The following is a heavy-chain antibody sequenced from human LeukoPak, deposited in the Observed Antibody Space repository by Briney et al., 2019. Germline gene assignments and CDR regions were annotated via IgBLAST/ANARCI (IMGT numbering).Heavy chain of an antibody. V-gene: IGHV3-48*01. CDR1: GFTFSSYS. Sequence: GGSLRLSCAASGFTFSSYSMNWVRQAPGKGLEWVSYISSSSSTIYYADSVKGRFTISRDNAKNSLYLQMNSLRAEDTAVYYCARIPYYYGSGSLIWGKGTLVTVSS. D-gene: IGHD3-10*01. CDR3: ARIPYYYGSGSLI. CDR2: ISSSSSTI. J-gene: IGHJ4*02.